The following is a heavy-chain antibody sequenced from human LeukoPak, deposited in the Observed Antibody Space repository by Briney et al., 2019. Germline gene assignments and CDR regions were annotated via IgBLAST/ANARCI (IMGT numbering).Heavy chain of an antibody. CDR1: GYTFTSYY. CDR2: INPSGGST. CDR3: ARDGSGCGGDCFGWFDP. V-gene: IGHV1-46*01. Sequence: ASVKVSCKASGYTFTSYYMHWVRQAPGQGLEWMGIINPSGGSTSYAQKFQGRVTMTRDTSTSKVYMELSSLRSEDTAVYYCARDGSGCGGDCFGWFDPWGQGTLVTVSS. J-gene: IGHJ5*02. D-gene: IGHD2-21*02.